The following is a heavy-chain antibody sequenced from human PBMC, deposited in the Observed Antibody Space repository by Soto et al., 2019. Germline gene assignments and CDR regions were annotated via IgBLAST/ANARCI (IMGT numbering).Heavy chain of an antibody. V-gene: IGHV3-30-3*01. J-gene: IGHJ4*02. D-gene: IGHD3-22*01. CDR1: GFTVSSYA. CDR3: ARDADYYDSVGYFDY. CDR2: ISYDGSNK. Sequence: PGGSLRLSCAASGFTVSSYAMHWVRQAPGKGLEWVAVISYDGSNKYYADSVKGRFTISRDNSKNTLYLQMNSLRAEDTAVYYCARDADYYDSVGYFDYWGQGTLVTVSS.